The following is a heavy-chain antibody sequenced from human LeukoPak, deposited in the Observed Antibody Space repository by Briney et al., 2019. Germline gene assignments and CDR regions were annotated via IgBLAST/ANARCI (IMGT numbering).Heavy chain of an antibody. V-gene: IGHV3-23*01. D-gene: IGHD1-26*01. J-gene: IGHJ4*02. CDR3: AKSKWEWDYFDY. CDR2: ISGSGGST. Sequence: GGSLRLSCAASGFTFSSYAMSWVRQAPGKGLEWVSAISGSGGSTYYADSVKGRFTISRDNSKNTLYLQMNSLRAVDTAVYYCAKSKWEWDYFDYWGQGTLVTVSS. CDR1: GFTFSSYA.